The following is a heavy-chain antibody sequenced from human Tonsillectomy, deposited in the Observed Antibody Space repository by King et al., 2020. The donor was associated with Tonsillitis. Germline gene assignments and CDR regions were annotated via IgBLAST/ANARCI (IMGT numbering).Heavy chain of an antibody. CDR3: AHRQDFYDSSGYFDY. CDR1: GFSLTTSGVG. D-gene: IGHD3-22*01. CDR2: IYWDDEK. V-gene: IGHV2-5*02. Sequence: ITLKESGPTLVKPTQTLTLTCTFSGFSLTTSGVGVGWIRQPPGKALDMRVIIYWDDEKRYSPSLKIRLTITKDTSRNQWVLTMTNMDPVDTATYYCAHRQDFYDSSGYFDYWGQGTLVTVSS. J-gene: IGHJ4*02.